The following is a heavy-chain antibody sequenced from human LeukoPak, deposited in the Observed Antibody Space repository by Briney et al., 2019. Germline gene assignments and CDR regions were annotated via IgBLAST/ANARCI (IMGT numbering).Heavy chain of an antibody. V-gene: IGHV1-18*01. CDR1: GYTFTNYG. D-gene: IGHD3-3*01. Sequence: GASVKVSCKASGYTFTNYGISWVRQAPGQGLEWMGRINAYNGDTNYAQKLQGRVTMTTDTPTSTAYMELRRLRSDDTAVYYCARDRDRNPIFGVAVGSWVNMDVWGQGTTVIVSS. J-gene: IGHJ6*02. CDR3: ARDRDRNPIFGVAVGSWVNMDV. CDR2: INAYNGDT.